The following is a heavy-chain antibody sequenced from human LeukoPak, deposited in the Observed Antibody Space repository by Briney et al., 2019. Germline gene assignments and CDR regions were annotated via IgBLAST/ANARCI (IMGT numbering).Heavy chain of an antibody. CDR1: GFTFSDYY. CDR2: INWNGGST. D-gene: IGHD1-26*01. J-gene: IGHJ3*02. V-gene: IGHV3-20*01. CDR3: ARGQQWELLYESAGAFDI. Sequence: RPGGSLRLSCTASGFTFSDYYMSWVRQAPGKGLEWVSGINWNGGSTGYADSVKGRFTISRDNAKNSLYLQMNSLRAEDTALYHCARGQQWELLYESAGAFDIWGQGTMVTVSS.